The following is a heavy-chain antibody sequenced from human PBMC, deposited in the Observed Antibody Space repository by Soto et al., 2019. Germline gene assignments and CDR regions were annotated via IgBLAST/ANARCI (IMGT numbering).Heavy chain of an antibody. CDR1: GGSISSYY. D-gene: IGHD3-22*01. V-gene: IGHV4-59*01. CDR2: IYYSGST. Sequence: QVQLQESGPGLVKPSETLSLTCTVSGGSISSYYWSWIRQPPGKGLEWIGYIYYSGSTNYNPSLKSRVTISVDTSKNQFSLKLSSVTAADTAVYYCARARYYYDSSGYYNNWFDPWGQGTLVTVSS. J-gene: IGHJ5*02. CDR3: ARARYYYDSSGYYNNWFDP.